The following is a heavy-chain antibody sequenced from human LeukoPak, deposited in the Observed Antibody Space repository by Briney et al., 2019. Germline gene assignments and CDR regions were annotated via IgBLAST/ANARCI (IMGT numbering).Heavy chain of an antibody. CDR3: AKGTTSGYSSDAFDI. D-gene: IGHD6-13*01. J-gene: IGHJ3*02. Sequence: PGGSLRLSCAASGFTFDDNAMHWVRQAPGKGLEWVSLISGDGGSTYYADSVKGRFTISRDNSKNSLYLQMNSLRTEDTTVYYCAKGTTSGYSSDAFDIWGQGTMVTVSS. V-gene: IGHV3-43*02. CDR1: GFTFDDNA. CDR2: ISGDGGST.